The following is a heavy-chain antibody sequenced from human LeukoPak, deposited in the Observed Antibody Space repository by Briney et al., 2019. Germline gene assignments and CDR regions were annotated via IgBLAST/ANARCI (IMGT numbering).Heavy chain of an antibody. D-gene: IGHD2-2*01. V-gene: IGHV1-2*02. CDR2: INPNSGGT. CDR1: GYTFTGYY. J-gene: IGHJ4*02. CDR3: ARADQGTSCYSG. Sequence: GASVKVSSTASGYTFTGYYMHWVRQAPGQGLEWMGWINPNSGGTNYAQKFQGRVTMTRHTSISTAYMELSRLRSDDTAVYYCARADQGTSCYSGWGQGTLVTVSS.